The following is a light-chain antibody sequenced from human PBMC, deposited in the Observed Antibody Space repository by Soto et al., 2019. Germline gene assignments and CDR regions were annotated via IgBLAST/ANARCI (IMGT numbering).Light chain of an antibody. Sequence: EIQITHSPSCISESXADRVIITXXASQSISNHLNWYQQKPGKAPKLLIYDASSLESGVPSRFSGSGSGTEFTLTISSLQPDDFATYYCQQYNSYLYTFGQGTKVDI. V-gene: IGKV1-5*01. CDR1: QSISNH. CDR2: DAS. CDR3: QQYNSYLYT. J-gene: IGKJ2*01.